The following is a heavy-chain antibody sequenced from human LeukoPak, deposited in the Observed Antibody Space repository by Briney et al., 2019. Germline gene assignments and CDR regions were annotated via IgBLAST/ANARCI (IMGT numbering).Heavy chain of an antibody. CDR1: GFTFDDYA. CDR2: ITWDGGST. V-gene: IGHV3-43D*03. D-gene: IGHD3-10*02. J-gene: IGHJ6*04. Sequence: GGSLRLSCAASGFTFDDYAMHWVRQVPGKGLEWVSLITWDGGSTYYADSVKGRFTISRDNAKNSLYLQMNSLRAEDTAVYYCAELGITMIGGVWGKGTTVTISS. CDR3: AELGITMIGGV.